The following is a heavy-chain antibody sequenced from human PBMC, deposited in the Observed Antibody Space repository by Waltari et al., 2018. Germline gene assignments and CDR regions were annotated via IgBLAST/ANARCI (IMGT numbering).Heavy chain of an antibody. Sequence: QVQLVQSGAEVKKPGASVKVSCKASGYTFTGYYMHWVRRAPGQGLEWMGWINPNSGGAHYAQKFQGRVTMTRETSISTAYMELSMLRSDDTAVYYCARDLGMSSSSEWFDPWGQGTLVTVSS. CDR1: GYTFTGYY. V-gene: IGHV1-2*02. J-gene: IGHJ5*02. CDR2: INPNSGGA. D-gene: IGHD6-13*01. CDR3: ARDLGMSSSSEWFDP.